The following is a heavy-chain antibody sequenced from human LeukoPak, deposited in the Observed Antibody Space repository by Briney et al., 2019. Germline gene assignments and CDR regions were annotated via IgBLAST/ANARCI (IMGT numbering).Heavy chain of an antibody. CDR2: ISGSGGST. Sequence: GGSLRLSCAASGFTFRNYWMGWVRQAPGKGLEWVSAISGSGGSTYYADSVKGRFTISRDNSKNTLYLQMNSLRAEDTAVYYCAKCGAYTARQGYFDYWGQGTLVTVSS. D-gene: IGHD6-6*01. J-gene: IGHJ4*02. V-gene: IGHV3-23*01. CDR1: GFTFRNYW. CDR3: AKCGAYTARQGYFDY.